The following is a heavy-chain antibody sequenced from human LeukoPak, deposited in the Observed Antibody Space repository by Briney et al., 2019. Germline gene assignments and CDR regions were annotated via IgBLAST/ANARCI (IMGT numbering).Heavy chain of an antibody. V-gene: IGHV4-34*01. J-gene: IGHJ6*03. Sequence: SETLSLTCGVSGGSFSDYFWTWIRQIPGKGLEWIGEVDHRGSSQYNPSLRSRVTISADPSNNHFSLRLSSMTAADTAVYFCARVGNDGPVTRYSGWSNRGVAKYSSYMDVWGKGSPVAVSS. CDR3: ARVGNDGPVTRYSGWSNRGVAKYSSYMDV. CDR1: GGSFSDYF. CDR2: VDHRGSS. D-gene: IGHD3-9*01.